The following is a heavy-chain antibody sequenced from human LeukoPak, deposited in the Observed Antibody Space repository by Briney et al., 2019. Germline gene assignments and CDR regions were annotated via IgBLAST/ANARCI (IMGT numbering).Heavy chain of an antibody. J-gene: IGHJ4*02. Sequence: SVKVSCKASGGTFSSYAINWVRQAPGQGLEWMGGIIPIFGTANYAQKFQDRVTITADEPTSTAYMELSSLRSEDTAIYYCASRLYCSNTRCRNFPFAYWGQGTLVTVSS. CDR2: IIPIFGTA. D-gene: IGHD2-2*01. CDR3: ASRLYCSNTRCRNFPFAY. CDR1: GGTFSSYA. V-gene: IGHV1-69*01.